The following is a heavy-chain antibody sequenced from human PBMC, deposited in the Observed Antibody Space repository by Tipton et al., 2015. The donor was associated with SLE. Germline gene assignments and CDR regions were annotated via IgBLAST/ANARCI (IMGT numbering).Heavy chain of an antibody. CDR1: GFTFSSYS. J-gene: IGHJ6*03. V-gene: IGHV3-21*01. Sequence: SLRLSCAASGFTFSSYSKNWVRQAPGKGLEWVSSISSSSSYIYYADSVKGRFTISRDNAKNSLYLQMNSLRAEDTAVYYCARESYYVILYYNYYMDVWGKGTTVSVSS. CDR3: ARESYYVILYYNYYMDV. CDR2: ISSSSSYI. D-gene: IGHD3-9*01.